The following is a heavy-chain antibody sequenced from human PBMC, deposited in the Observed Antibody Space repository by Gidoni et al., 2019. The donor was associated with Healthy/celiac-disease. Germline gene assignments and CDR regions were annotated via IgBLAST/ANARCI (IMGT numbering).Heavy chain of an antibody. V-gene: IGHV4-31*03. Sequence: QVQLQESGPGLVKPSQTLSLTCTVSGGPISSGGYYWSWIRQPPGKGLEWIGYIYSSGSTYYNPSLKSRVTISVDTSKNQFSLKLSSVTAADTAVYYCARGGITDGYYYYGMDVWGQGTTVTVSS. CDR1: GGPISSGGYY. J-gene: IGHJ6*02. CDR3: ARGGITDGYYYYGMDV. D-gene: IGHD3-16*01. CDR2: IYSSGST.